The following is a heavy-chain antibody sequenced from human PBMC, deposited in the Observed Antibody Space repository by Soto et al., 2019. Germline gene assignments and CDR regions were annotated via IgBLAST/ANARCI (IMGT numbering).Heavy chain of an antibody. CDR2: IYHSGST. Sequence: QVQLQESGPGLVKPSGTLSLTCAVSSGSISSSNWWSWVRQPPGKGLEWIGEIYHSGSTNYNPSLKRRVTISVDKSKNQFSLKLSSVTAADTAVYYCARDGGYCSSTSCYAGGHAFDIWGQGTMVTVSS. V-gene: IGHV4-4*02. D-gene: IGHD2-2*01. J-gene: IGHJ3*02. CDR1: SGSISSSNW. CDR3: ARDGGYCSSTSCYAGGHAFDI.